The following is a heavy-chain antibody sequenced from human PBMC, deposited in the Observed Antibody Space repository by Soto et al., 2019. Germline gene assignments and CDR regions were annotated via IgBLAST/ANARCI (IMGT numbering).Heavy chain of an antibody. V-gene: IGHV4-30-4*01. D-gene: IGHD3-22*01. CDR3: ARDRPYGNYYDSSGYYAPRGMDV. CDR1: GGSISSGDYY. Sequence: SETLSLTCTVSGGSISSGDYYWSWIRQPPGKGQEWIGYIYYSGSTYYNPSLKSRVTISVDTSKNQFSLKLSSVTAADTAVYYCARDRPYGNYYDSSGYYAPRGMDVWGQGTTVTVS. CDR2: IYYSGST. J-gene: IGHJ6*02.